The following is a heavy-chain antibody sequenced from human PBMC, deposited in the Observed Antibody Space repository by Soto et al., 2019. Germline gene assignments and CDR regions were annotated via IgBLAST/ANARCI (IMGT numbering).Heavy chain of an antibody. CDR3: ARMPPRVVVPAARIKRYRGLDWFDP. CDR1: GYTFTSYD. CDR2: MNPNSGNT. Sequence: GASVKVSCKASGYTFTSYDINWVRQATGQGLEWMGWMNPNSGNTGYAQKFQGRVTMTRNTSISTAYMELSSLRSEDTAVYYCARMPPRVVVPAARIKRYRGLDWFDPWGQGTLVTVSS. J-gene: IGHJ5*02. D-gene: IGHD2-2*01. V-gene: IGHV1-8*01.